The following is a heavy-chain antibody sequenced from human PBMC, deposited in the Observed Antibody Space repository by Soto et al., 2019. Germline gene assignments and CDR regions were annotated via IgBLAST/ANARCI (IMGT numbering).Heavy chain of an antibody. CDR2: IYHSGST. CDR3: ARGRAYYDSSGYYYVDH. V-gene: IGHV4-30-4*01. J-gene: IGHJ4*02. Sequence: QVQLQESGPGLVKPSQTLSLTYTVSGGSISSDDYYCIWIRQPPGKGLEWIGYIYHSGSTYYNPSLKSRVSISVDTSRNQFSLKLSSVTAADTAVYYCARGRAYYDSSGYYYVDHWGQGALVTVSS. D-gene: IGHD3-22*01. CDR1: GGSISSDDYY.